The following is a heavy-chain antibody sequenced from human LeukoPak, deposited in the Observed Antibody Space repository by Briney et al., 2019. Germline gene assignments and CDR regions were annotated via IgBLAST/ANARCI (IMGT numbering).Heavy chain of an antibody. Sequence: SETLSLTCTVSGGSISSSSYYWGWIRQPPGKGLEWIRSIYYSGSTYYNPSLKSRVTISVDTSKDQFSLKLSSVTAADTAVYYCARLSAVYHDFWSGYYDRPSSYFDYWGQGTLVTVSS. D-gene: IGHD3-3*01. CDR2: IYYSGST. CDR1: GGSISSSSYY. J-gene: IGHJ4*02. CDR3: ARLSAVYHDFWSGYYDRPSSYFDY. V-gene: IGHV4-39*01.